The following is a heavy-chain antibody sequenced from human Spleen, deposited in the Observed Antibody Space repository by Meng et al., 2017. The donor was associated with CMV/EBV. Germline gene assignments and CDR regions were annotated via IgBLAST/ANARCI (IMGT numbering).Heavy chain of an antibody. D-gene: IGHD2-15*01. J-gene: IGHJ1*01. CDR3: ARTASYSLDAAEYFQY. CDR1: GGSISSGDYY. V-gene: IGHV4-30-4*08. Sequence: LRLSCTVSGGSISSGDYYWSWIRQPPGKGLEWIAYIYNSGSTYYNPPLKSRVTISVDKSKNQLSLKLSSVTAADTAVYYCARTASYSLDAAEYFQYWGQGALVTVSS. CDR2: IYNSGST.